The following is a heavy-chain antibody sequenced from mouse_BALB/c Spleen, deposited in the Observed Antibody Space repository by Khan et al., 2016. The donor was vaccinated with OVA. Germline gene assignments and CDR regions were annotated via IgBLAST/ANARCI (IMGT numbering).Heavy chain of an antibody. D-gene: IGHD1-1*01. CDR3: AREYYYGSSRYAMDY. Sequence: DLVKPGASVKLSCKASGYTFTSYWINWIKQRPGQGLEWIGRIAPGSGSTYYNEMFKGRSTLTVDTSSNTAYIQLSSLSSEDSAVYFCAREYYYGSSRYAMDYWGQGTSVTVSS. J-gene: IGHJ4*01. CDR1: GYTFTSYW. CDR2: IAPGSGST. V-gene: IGHV1S41*01.